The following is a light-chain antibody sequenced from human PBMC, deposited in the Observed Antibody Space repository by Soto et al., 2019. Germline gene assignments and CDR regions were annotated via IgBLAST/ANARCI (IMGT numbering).Light chain of an antibody. J-gene: IGKJ3*01. CDR3: QQYGSSPPFT. Sequence: EIVLTQSPGTLSLSPGERATLSCRASQSVSSSYLAWYQQKPGQAPRLLIYGASSRATGIPDRFSGSGSGTDFTITISRLETEDFAVYYCQQYGSSPPFTFGPGTKVDIK. CDR1: QSVSSSY. V-gene: IGKV3-20*01. CDR2: GAS.